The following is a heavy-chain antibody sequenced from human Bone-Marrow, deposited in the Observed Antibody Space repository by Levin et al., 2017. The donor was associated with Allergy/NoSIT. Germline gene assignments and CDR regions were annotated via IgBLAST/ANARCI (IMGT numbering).Heavy chain of an antibody. CDR1: GGSLTGSW. CDR3: ARDRDISFPEV. CDR2: INHSGGT. Sequence: SQTLSLTCGVYGGSLTGSWWSWIRLPPGKGLEWIGEINHSGGTNYSPSLRNRFTMSVDTSKNQFSLELSSVTAADTAMYFCARDRDISFPEVWGQGTMVTVSS. D-gene: IGHD5-12*01. V-gene: IGHV4-34*01. J-gene: IGHJ3*01.